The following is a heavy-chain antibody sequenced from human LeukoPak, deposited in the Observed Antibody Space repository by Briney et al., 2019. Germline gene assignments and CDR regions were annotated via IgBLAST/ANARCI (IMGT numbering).Heavy chain of an antibody. D-gene: IGHD6-19*01. Sequence: GGSLRLSCEVSGVIFEQYGMHWVRQAPGRGLEWVAGISWNGVTINYGDSVKGRFTISRDNAKSFLYLQLNSLRPEDTALYYCVKDISGWSYFDYWGQGTRVTVSP. CDR2: ISWNGVTI. CDR3: VKDISGWSYFDY. CDR1: GVIFEQYG. V-gene: IGHV3-9*01. J-gene: IGHJ4*02.